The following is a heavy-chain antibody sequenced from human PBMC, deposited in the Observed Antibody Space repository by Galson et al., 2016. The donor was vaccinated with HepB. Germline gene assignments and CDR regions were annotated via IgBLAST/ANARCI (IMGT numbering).Heavy chain of an antibody. D-gene: IGHD3-10*01. J-gene: IGHJ4*02. V-gene: IGHV2-5*01. CDR1: GFSLSSSGVG. CDR2: IYWNDDK. CDR3: AHRRTSADYGSGKDHYFDY. Sequence: PALVKPTQTLTLTCTFSGFSLSSSGVGVGWIRQPPGKALEWLALIYWNDDKRYSPSLKSRLTITKDTSKNQVVLTPTNMDPVDTATYYCAHRRTSADYGSGKDHYFDYWGQGTLVTVSS.